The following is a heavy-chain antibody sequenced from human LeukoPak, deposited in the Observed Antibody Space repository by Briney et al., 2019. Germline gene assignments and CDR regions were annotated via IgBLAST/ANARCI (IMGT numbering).Heavy chain of an antibody. CDR2: IQQDGSEK. Sequence: GGSLRLSCAASGFTFSSYWMSWVRQAPGKGLEWVANIQQDGSEKYYEDSVKGRFTISRDNAKNSLYLQMNSLRAEGTAVYYCARERYRSSSWYDYYYYMDVWGKGTTVTVSS. J-gene: IGHJ6*03. CDR1: GFTFSSYW. D-gene: IGHD6-13*01. V-gene: IGHV3-7*01. CDR3: ARERYRSSSWYDYYYYMDV.